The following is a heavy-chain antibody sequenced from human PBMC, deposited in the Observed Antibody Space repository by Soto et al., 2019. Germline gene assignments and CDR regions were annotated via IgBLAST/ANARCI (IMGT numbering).Heavy chain of an antibody. Sequence: QVQLQESGPGLVKPSQTLSLTCTVSGGSISSGGYYWSWIRQHPGKGLEWIGYIYYSGSTYYNPSLKSRVTISVDTSKNQFSLKLSSVTAAGTAVYGCARGYYGSGNYYNPTVGMDFWGQGNTVTVSS. V-gene: IGHV4-31*03. CDR2: IYYSGST. CDR3: ARGYYGSGNYYNPTVGMDF. J-gene: IGHJ6*02. D-gene: IGHD3-10*01. CDR1: GGSISSGGYY.